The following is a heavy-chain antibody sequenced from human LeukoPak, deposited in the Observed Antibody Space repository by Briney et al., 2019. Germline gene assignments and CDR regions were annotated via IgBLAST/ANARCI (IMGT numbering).Heavy chain of an antibody. J-gene: IGHJ3*02. CDR3: ARTMVRGVKFALHDAFDI. CDR1: GFTVSSNS. V-gene: IGHV3-53*01. Sequence: GGSLRLSCAASGFTVSSNSMSWVRQAPGKGLEWVSVIYSGGSTYYADSVKGRFTISRDNSKNTLYLQMNSLRAEDTAVYYCARTMVRGVKFALHDAFDIWGRGTMVTVSS. CDR2: IYSGGST. D-gene: IGHD3-10*01.